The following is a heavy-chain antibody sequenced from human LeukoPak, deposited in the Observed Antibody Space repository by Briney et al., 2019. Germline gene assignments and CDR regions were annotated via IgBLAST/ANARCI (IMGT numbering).Heavy chain of an antibody. J-gene: IGHJ4*02. CDR3: ARGVEPLTANTLAY. CDR1: GFTVITND. Sequence: GGSLRLSCAASGFTVITNDMTWVRQAPGKGLQWVSVLYSDGNTKYADSVQGRFTISRDNSKNTLYLEMNSLSPDGTAVYYCARGVEPLTANTLAYWGQGTLVTVSS. CDR2: LYSDGNT. D-gene: IGHD2-21*02. V-gene: IGHV3-53*01.